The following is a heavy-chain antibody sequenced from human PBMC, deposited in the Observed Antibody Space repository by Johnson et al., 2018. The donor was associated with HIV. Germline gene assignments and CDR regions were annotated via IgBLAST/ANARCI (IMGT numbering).Heavy chain of an antibody. Sequence: QVQLVESGGGVVQPGRSLRLSCVASGFTFSSYTMHWVRQAPGKGLEWVAVISSDGSNKYFADSVKGRFTISRDNSKNTLYLQMNSLKTEDTAVYYCTTCPPGGDYLFSPLRVASGCVWGQGTMVTVSS. D-gene: IGHD4-17*01. CDR1: GFTFSSYT. J-gene: IGHJ3*01. CDR2: ISSDGSNK. CDR3: TTCPPGGDYLFSPLRVASGCV. V-gene: IGHV3-30*04.